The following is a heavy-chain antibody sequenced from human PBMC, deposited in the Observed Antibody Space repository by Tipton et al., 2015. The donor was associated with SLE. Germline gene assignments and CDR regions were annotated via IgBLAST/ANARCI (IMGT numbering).Heavy chain of an antibody. Sequence: QLVQSGGGLVKPGGSLRLSCAASGFIFSNYYMSWIRQAQGKGLEWVSYISSSDNSVYHADSVKGRFTISRDNAQNSLYLHLNSLRAEDTAVDFCARDTSLSIYHPYFDYWGQGALVTVSS. D-gene: IGHD2-2*01. J-gene: IGHJ4*02. CDR1: GFIFSNYY. CDR3: ARDTSLSIYHPYFDY. V-gene: IGHV3-11*04. CDR2: ISSSDNSV.